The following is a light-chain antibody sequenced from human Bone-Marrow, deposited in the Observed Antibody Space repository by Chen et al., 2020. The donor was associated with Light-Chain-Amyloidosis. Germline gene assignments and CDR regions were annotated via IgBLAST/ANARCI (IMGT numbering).Light chain of an antibody. CDR2: EDD. Sequence: NFMLTQPHSVSESPGETVIISCTRSSGSIATNYVQWYQQRPGSSPTTVIYEDDQRPSGVPDRFSGSSDRSSNSASLTSAGLKTEDEADYYCQSYQGSSQGVFGGGTKLTVL. V-gene: IGLV6-57*01. CDR3: QSYQGSSQGV. CDR1: SGSIATNY. J-gene: IGLJ3*02.